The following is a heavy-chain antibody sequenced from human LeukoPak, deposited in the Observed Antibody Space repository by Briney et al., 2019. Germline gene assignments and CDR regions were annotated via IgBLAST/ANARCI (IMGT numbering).Heavy chain of an antibody. V-gene: IGHV3-21*01. D-gene: IGHD2-15*01. CDR3: ARDRGYCSGGSCHHDAFDI. CDR1: GFTFKNYA. J-gene: IGHJ3*02. Sequence: GGSLRLSCAASGFTFKNYAMNWVRQAPGKGLEWVSSISSSSSYIYYADSVKGRFTISRDNAKNSLYLQMSSLRAEDTAVYYCARDRGYCSGGSCHHDAFDIWGQGTMVTVSS. CDR2: ISSSSSYI.